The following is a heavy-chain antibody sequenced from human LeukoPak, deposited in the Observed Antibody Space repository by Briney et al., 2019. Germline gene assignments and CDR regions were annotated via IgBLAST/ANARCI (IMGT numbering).Heavy chain of an antibody. CDR2: IYYSGST. V-gene: IGHV4-39*07. CDR3: ARDGDGDYLFSYYFDY. CDR1: GGSISSTTYY. J-gene: IGHJ4*02. D-gene: IGHD4-17*01. Sequence: TSETLSLTCMVSGGSISSTTYYWGWIRQPPGKGLEWIGSIYYSGSTYYNPSLKSRVTISVDTSKNQFSLKLSSVTAADTAVYYCARDGDGDYLFSYYFDYWGQGTLVTVSS.